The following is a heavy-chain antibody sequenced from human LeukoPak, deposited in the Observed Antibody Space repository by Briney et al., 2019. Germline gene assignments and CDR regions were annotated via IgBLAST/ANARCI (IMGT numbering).Heavy chain of an antibody. Sequence: GASVKVSCKASGGTFSSYAITWVRQAPGQGLEWMGGIIPIFDTSYYAQKFQGRVTFTSDDSTSTAYMELSSLRSEDTAVYYCARLKRGIGAAGTSLRGWFDPWGQGTLVTVSS. CDR1: GGTFSSYA. J-gene: IGHJ5*02. D-gene: IGHD6-13*01. CDR3: ARLKRGIGAAGTSLRGWFDP. CDR2: IIPIFDTS. V-gene: IGHV1-69*13.